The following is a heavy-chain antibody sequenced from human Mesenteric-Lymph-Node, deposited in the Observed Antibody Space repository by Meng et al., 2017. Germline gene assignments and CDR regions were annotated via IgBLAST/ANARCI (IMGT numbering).Heavy chain of an antibody. CDR2: IYYSGST. J-gene: IGHJ4*02. Sequence: QVQGKEAGPGVVKTSQTLPRTCTVSGRSIRSRYYDWSLTRQPPGKGLEWIGYIYYSGSTYYNPSLKSRVTISVDTSKNQFSLKLSSVTAADTAVYYCARDRGGLGAFDYWGQGTLVTVSS. D-gene: IGHD5-12*01. CDR1: GRSIRSRYYD. CDR3: ARDRGGLGAFDY. V-gene: IGHV4-30-4*01.